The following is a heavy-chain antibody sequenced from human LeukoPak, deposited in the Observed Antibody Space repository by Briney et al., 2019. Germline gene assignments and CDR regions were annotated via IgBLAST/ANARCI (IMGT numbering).Heavy chain of an antibody. CDR3: ARDIQLST. J-gene: IGHJ3*01. Sequence: PGGSLRLSCAASGFTFSDSAMTWVRQAPGKGLDWVSLISFRGANSYYADSVKGRFTISRDNSKDTLFLQMNSLRAEDTAIYYCARDIQLSTWGLGTMVTVSS. D-gene: IGHD5-24*01. CDR2: ISFRGANS. V-gene: IGHV3-23*01. CDR1: GFTFSDSA.